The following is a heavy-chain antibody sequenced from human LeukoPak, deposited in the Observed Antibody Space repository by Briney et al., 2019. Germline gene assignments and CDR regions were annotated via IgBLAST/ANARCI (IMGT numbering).Heavy chain of an antibody. J-gene: IGHJ3*02. V-gene: IGHV1-3*01. CDR2: INAGNGNT. D-gene: IGHD3-3*01. CDR1: GYTFTSYA. CDR3: ARNAMTVYVDFWKGDAFDI. Sequence: GASVKVSCKASGYTFTSYAMHWVRQAPGQRLEWMGWINAGNGNTKYSQKFQGRVTITRDTSASTAYMELSSLRSEDTAVYYCARNAMTVYVDFWKGDAFDIWGQGTMVTVSS.